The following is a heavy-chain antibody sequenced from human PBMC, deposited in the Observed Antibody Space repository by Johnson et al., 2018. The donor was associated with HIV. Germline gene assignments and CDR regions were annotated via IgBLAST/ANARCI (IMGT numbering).Heavy chain of an antibody. CDR2: IYSGGSI. J-gene: IGHJ3*02. V-gene: IGHV3-66*01. D-gene: IGHD3-22*01. Sequence: EKLVESGGGLVQPGGSLRLSCAASGFTVSSNYMSWVRQAPGKGLEWVSVIYSGGSIYYADSVKGRFSISRDNSKNTLYLQMNSLRAEDTAVYYCARDRGYWDAFDIWGQGTMVIVSS. CDR3: ARDRGYWDAFDI. CDR1: GFTVSSNY.